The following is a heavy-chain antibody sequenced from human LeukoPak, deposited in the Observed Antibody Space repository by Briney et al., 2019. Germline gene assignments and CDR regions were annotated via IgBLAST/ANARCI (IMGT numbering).Heavy chain of an antibody. V-gene: IGHV4-34*01. CDR3: AGGKSSPRY. Sequence: SETLSLTCAVYGGSFSGYYWSWIRQPPGKGLEWIGEINHSGSTNYNPSLKSRVTISVDTSKNQFSLKLSSVTAADTAVYYCAGGKSSPRYWGQGTLVTVSS. J-gene: IGHJ4*02. CDR1: GGSFSGYY. CDR2: INHSGST.